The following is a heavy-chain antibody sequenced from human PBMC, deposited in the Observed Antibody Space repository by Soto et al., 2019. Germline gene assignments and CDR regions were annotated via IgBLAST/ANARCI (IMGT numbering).Heavy chain of an antibody. J-gene: IGHJ6*02. CDR2: IDSSSGSI. CDR3: PRVEGSLYNYYYYGMDV. D-gene: IGHD1-20*01. CDR1: GFNFRDYS. Sequence: EVQLAESGGGLVQPGGSLRLSCAASGFNFRDYSMNWVRQAPGKGLEWVSYIDSSSGSIYYADSVKGRFTISRDNAKNSLYLQMNALRDEDTAVYYCPRVEGSLYNYYYYGMDVCGQGTTVTVSS. V-gene: IGHV3-48*02.